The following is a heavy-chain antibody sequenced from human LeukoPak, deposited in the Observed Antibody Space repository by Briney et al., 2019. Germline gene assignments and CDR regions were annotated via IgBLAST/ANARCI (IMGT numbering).Heavy chain of an antibody. CDR3: ARGKFVMVRGVIAWFDP. V-gene: IGHV1-8*01. CDR1: GYTFTSYD. Sequence: ASVKVSCKASGYTFTSYDIHWVQQATGQGLEWMGWMNPNNGNTGYAQKFQGRVTMTRKTSISIANMELSSLRSEDTAVYCCARGKFVMVRGVIAWFDPWGQGTLVTVSS. J-gene: IGHJ5*02. D-gene: IGHD3-10*01. CDR2: MNPNNGNT.